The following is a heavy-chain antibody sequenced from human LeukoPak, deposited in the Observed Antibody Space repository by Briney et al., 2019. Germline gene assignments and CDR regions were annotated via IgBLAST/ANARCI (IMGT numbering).Heavy chain of an antibody. CDR3: ARVPGGYYGSGSYIPYYYYYYCMDV. J-gene: IGHJ6*03. V-gene: IGHV1-8*01. CDR1: GYTFTSYD. D-gene: IGHD3-10*01. CDR2: MNPNSGNT. Sequence: ASVKVSCKASGYTFTSYDINWVRQATGQGLEWMGWMNPNSGNTGYAQKFQGRVTMTRNTSISTAYMELSSLRSEDTAVYYCARVPGGYYGSGSYIPYYYYYYCMDVWGKGTTVTVSS.